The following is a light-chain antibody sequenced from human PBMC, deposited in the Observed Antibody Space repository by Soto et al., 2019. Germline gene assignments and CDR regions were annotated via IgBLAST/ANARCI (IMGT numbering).Light chain of an antibody. CDR3: QKSYSSAPLT. V-gene: IGKV1-39*01. CDR1: QSISSY. CDR2: AAS. Sequence: DIQMTQSPSSLSASVGDRVTITCRASQSISSYLNWYQQKPGKAPKLLLYAASILHSGVPYRFSGGGSGTDFTLTINNLQPEDVASYYCQKSYSSAPLTFGGGTKVDIK. J-gene: IGKJ4*01.